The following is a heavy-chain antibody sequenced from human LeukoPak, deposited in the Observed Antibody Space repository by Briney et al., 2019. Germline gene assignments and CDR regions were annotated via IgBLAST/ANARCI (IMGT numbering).Heavy chain of an antibody. D-gene: IGHD2-2*01. CDR1: GLIFRDYT. Sequence: GGSLRLSCVASGLIFRDYTMNWVRQTPGKGLEWVSAISKGGSYMAYADSVKGRFTVSRDNAKNSLFLQMNNLRVEDTAVYFRAREVRIVLEPAANTIDYWGQGTRVTVSS. V-gene: IGHV3-21*01. J-gene: IGHJ4*02. CDR2: ISKGGSYM. CDR3: AREVRIVLEPAANTIDY.